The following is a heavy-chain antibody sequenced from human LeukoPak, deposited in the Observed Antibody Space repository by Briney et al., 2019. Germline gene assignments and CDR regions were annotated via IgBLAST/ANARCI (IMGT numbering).Heavy chain of an antibody. D-gene: IGHD3-22*01. J-gene: IGHJ1*01. Sequence: PGGSLRLSCAASGFTFRSYSMNWVRQAPGKGLEWVSSISSSSSYIYYADSVKGRFTISRDNAKNSLYLQMNGLRAEDTAVYYCARADYYDSSGYYYVPEYSQHWGQGTLVTVSS. CDR3: ARADYYDSSGYYYVPEYSQH. CDR2: ISSSSSYI. V-gene: IGHV3-21*01. CDR1: GFTFRSYS.